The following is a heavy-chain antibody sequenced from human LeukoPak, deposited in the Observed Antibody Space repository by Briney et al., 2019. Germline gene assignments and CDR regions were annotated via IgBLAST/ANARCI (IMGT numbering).Heavy chain of an antibody. CDR1: EFTFSSYG. CDR2: TSYDGSIK. J-gene: IGHJ6*02. CDR3: AKESSQSMYYYYCCMDV. V-gene: IGHV3-30*18. Sequence: GGSLRLSCAASEFTFSSYGMHWVRQAPGKGLEWVALTSYDGSIKYYADSVKGRFTISRDNSKNTLYLQMNSLRAEDTAVYYCAKESSQSMYYYYCCMDVWGQGTTATVSS.